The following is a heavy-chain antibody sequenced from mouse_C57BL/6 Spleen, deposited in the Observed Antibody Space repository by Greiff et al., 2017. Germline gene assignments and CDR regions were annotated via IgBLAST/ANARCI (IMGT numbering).Heavy chain of an antibody. Sequence: QVQLQQPGAELVMPGASVKLSCKASGYTFTSYWMHWVKQRPGQGLEWIGEIDPSDSYTNYNQKFKGKSTLTVDKSSSTAYMQLSSLTSADSAVYYCARRTVVALDYWGQGTTLTVSS. CDR1: GYTFTSYW. CDR2: IDPSDSYT. D-gene: IGHD1-1*01. J-gene: IGHJ2*01. CDR3: ARRTVVALDY. V-gene: IGHV1-69*01.